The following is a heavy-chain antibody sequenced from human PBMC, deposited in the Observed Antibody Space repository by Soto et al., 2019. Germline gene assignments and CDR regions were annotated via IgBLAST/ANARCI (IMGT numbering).Heavy chain of an antibody. D-gene: IGHD2-15*01. Sequence: SLTCAVYGGSFSGYYWSWIRQPPGKGLEWIGEINHSGSTNYNPSLKSRVTISVDTSKNQFSLKLSSVTAADTAVYYCAGRLYCSGGSCYHLGPYNWFDPWGQGTLVTSP. CDR3: AGRLYCSGGSCYHLGPYNWFDP. CDR2: INHSGST. V-gene: IGHV4-34*01. J-gene: IGHJ5*02. CDR1: GGSFSGYY.